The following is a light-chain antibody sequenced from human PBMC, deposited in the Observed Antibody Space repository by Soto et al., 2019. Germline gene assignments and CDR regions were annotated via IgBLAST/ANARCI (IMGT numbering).Light chain of an antibody. J-gene: IGKJ4*01. CDR3: QQYGSASSLT. CDR1: QSLIVNY. CDR2: YAS. V-gene: IGKV3-20*01. Sequence: DILMTQSPGTLSLSLGDRATISCRASQSLIVNYLSWYQQKPGQPPRLLIYYASSRAAGIPDWFSSSGSGADFTLTISRLEPEDVAAYYCQQYGSASSLTFGGGTKVDIK.